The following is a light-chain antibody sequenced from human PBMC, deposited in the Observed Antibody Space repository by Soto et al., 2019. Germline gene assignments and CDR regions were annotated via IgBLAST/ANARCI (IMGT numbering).Light chain of an antibody. V-gene: IGKV1-39*01. J-gene: IGKJ4*01. CDR2: ATY. Sequence: DIQMTQSPSSLSASVGDRVTITCRASQSINYLNWYQQESGKAPKLLIYATYNLQSGVPSRFSGSGPGTDFTLTISDLQREDFATYYCQQSDRTPLTFGGGTKVDIK. CDR1: QSINY. CDR3: QQSDRTPLT.